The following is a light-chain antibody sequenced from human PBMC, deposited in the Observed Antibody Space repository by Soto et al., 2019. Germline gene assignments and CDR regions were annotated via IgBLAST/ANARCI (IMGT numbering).Light chain of an antibody. CDR2: AAS. CDR3: QQSYSTPFT. J-gene: IGKJ3*01. Sequence: DIQMTQSPSSLSASVGDRVTITCRASQSISSYLNWYQQKPGKAPKLLIYAASSLQSGVPSRFRGSGSGTDFTLTISSLQPEDFATYYCQQSYSTPFTLGPGTKVDIK. V-gene: IGKV1-39*01. CDR1: QSISSY.